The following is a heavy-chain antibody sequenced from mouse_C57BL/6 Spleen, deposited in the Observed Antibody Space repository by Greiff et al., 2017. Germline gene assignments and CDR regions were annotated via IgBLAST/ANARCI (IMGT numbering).Heavy chain of an antibody. CDR3: ATYGKIAY. D-gene: IGHD1-1*01. Sequence: EVMLVESGGGLVKPGGSLKLSCAASGFTFSDYGMHWVRQAPEKGLEWVAYISSGSSTIYYADTVKGRFTISRDNAKNTLCLQMTSLRSEDTAMYDCATYGKIAYWGQGTLVTVSA. CDR1: GFTFSDYG. J-gene: IGHJ3*01. V-gene: IGHV5-17*01. CDR2: ISSGSSTI.